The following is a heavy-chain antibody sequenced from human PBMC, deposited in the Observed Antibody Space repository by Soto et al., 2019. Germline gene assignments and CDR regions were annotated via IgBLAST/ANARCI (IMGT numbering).Heavy chain of an antibody. J-gene: IGHJ3*02. CDR1: GFTLSSYW. CDR2: IMPGSSHI. Sequence: GSLRLSCAASGFTLSSYWMSWVRQATGKGLEWVSYIMPGSSHIFYADSVKGRFTISRDNAKNSLYLQMNSLRAEDTAVYYCAIEKVGPTSIHVFDIWGQGTMVTVSS. D-gene: IGHD1-26*01. V-gene: IGHV3-48*01. CDR3: AIEKVGPTSIHVFDI.